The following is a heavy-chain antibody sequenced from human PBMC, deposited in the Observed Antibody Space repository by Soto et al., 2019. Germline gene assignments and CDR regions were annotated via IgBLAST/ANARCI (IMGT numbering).Heavy chain of an antibody. V-gene: IGHV4-30-4*08. J-gene: IGHJ4*02. CDR3: ATAYSSSSGEFDY. Sequence: PSETLSLTCTFSCVSIIRGVYYWSWIRRHPGEGLEWIGYIFYSGNTYYSPSLKSRVTISLDTSKNQFSLKLSSVTAADTAVYYCATAYSSSSGEFDYWGQGTLVTVSS. CDR2: IFYSGNT. D-gene: IGHD6-6*01. CDR1: CVSIIRGVYY.